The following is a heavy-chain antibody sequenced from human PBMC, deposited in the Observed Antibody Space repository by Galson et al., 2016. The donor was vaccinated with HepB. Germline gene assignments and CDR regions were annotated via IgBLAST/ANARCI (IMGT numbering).Heavy chain of an antibody. CDR2: TYYQSQWYN. V-gene: IGHV6-1*01. Sequence: CAISGDSVSSNSAAWNWIRQSPSRGLEWVGRTYYQSQWYNDYAVSVKSRITINPDAYKNQFSLQLNSVTPEDTAVYYCARGKYYYESRGYSYFDYWGQGTLVTVSS. CDR3: ARGKYYYESRGYSYFDY. D-gene: IGHD3-22*01. CDR1: GDSVSSNSAA. J-gene: IGHJ4*02.